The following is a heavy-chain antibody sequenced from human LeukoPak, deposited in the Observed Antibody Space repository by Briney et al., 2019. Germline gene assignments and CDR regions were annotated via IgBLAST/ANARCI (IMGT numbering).Heavy chain of an antibody. Sequence: GGSLRLSCAASGFTFSNHAMSWVRQAPGKGLEWVAAISYDGRNKYYADSVKGRFTISRDNSKNTLNLQMNSLRTEDTAVFYCAKPRDIDSWAFDVWGQGTMVTVSS. CDR3: AKPRDIDSWAFDV. CDR1: GFTFSNHA. CDR2: ISYDGRNK. D-gene: IGHD2-15*01. J-gene: IGHJ3*01. V-gene: IGHV3-30*18.